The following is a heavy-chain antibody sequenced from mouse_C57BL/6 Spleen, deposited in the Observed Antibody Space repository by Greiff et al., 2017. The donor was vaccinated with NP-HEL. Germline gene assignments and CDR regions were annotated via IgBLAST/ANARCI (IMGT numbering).Heavy chain of an antibody. CDR2: IDPSDSYT. Sequence: VQLQQPGAELVMPGASVKLSCKASGYTFTSYWMHWVKQRPGQGLEWIGEIDPSDSYTNYNQKFKGKSTLTVDKSSSTAYMQLSSLTSEDSAVYYCARVDSGAYWGQGTLVTVSA. CDR1: GYTFTSYW. J-gene: IGHJ3*01. CDR3: ARVDSGAY. V-gene: IGHV1-69*01.